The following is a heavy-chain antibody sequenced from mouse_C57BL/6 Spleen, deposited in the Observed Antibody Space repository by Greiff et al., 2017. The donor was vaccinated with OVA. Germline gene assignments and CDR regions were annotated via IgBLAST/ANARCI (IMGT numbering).Heavy chain of an antibody. J-gene: IGHJ4*01. CDR2: ISSGGDYI. D-gene: IGHD2-4*01. Sequence: EVHLVESGEGLVKPGGSLKLSCAASGFTFSSYAMSWVRQTPEKRLEWVAYISSGGDYIYYADTVKGRFTISRDNARNTLYLQMRSLKSEDTAMYYCTREGDYDAYYYAMDYWGQGTSVTVSS. V-gene: IGHV5-9-1*02. CDR1: GFTFSSYA. CDR3: TREGDYDAYYYAMDY.